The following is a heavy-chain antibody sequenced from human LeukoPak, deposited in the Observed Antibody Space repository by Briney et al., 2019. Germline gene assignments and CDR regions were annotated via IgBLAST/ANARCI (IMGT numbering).Heavy chain of an antibody. CDR1: GYTFTGYY. V-gene: IGHV1-2*02. CDR2: INPNSGGT. D-gene: IGHD3-9*01. CDR3: ARDHGETYYDILTGYYSPGSFDY. J-gene: IGHJ4*02. Sequence: ASVQVSCKASGYTFTGYYMHWVRQAPGQGLEWMGWINPNSGGTNYAQKFQGRVTMTRDTTISTAYMELSRLRSDDTAVYYCARDHGETYYDILTGYYSPGSFDYWGQGTLVTVSS.